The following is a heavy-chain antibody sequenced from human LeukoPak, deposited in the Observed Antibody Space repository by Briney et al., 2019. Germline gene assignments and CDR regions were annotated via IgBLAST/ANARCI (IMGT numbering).Heavy chain of an antibody. D-gene: IGHD6-13*01. CDR2: IKQDGSEK. J-gene: IGHJ4*02. CDR1: GFSVSGYW. Sequence: GGSLRLSCAVSGFSVSGYWMTWVRQAPGKGLEWVASIKQDGSEKNYVDSVKGRFTISRDNAENSLFLQMNSLRVEDTAVYYCAREWQGGIAAAGTRIEGDYWGQGTLVAVSS. CDR3: AREWQGGIAAAGTRIEGDY. V-gene: IGHV3-7*01.